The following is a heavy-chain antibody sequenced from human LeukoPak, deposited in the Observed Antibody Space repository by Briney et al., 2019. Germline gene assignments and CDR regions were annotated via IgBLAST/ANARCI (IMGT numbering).Heavy chain of an antibody. D-gene: IGHD6-6*01. CDR3: ARGEEQLVRAGDWFDP. V-gene: IGHV3-21*01. Sequence: AGGSLRLSCAASGFTFSSYSMNWVRQAPGKGLDWVSSISSSSSYIYYADSVKGRFTISRDNAKNSLYLQMNSLRAEDTAVYYCARGEEQLVRAGDWFDPWGQGTLVTVSS. CDR2: ISSSSSYI. J-gene: IGHJ5*02. CDR1: GFTFSSYS.